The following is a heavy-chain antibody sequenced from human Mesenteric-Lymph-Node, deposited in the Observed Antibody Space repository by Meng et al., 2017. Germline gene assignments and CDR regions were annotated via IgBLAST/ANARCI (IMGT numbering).Heavy chain of an antibody. Sequence: VRLVESGGDLVQPGGSLRCSCAAYGFTFSSYAMSWVRQAPGKGLEWVSAISGSGGSTYYADSVKGRFTISRDSSKNTLCLQMNSLRPEDTAVYYCARENPAFDAFDVWGQGTMVTVSS. J-gene: IGHJ3*01. V-gene: IGHV3-23*04. CDR1: GFTFSSYA. CDR3: ARENPAFDAFDV. CDR2: ISGSGGST.